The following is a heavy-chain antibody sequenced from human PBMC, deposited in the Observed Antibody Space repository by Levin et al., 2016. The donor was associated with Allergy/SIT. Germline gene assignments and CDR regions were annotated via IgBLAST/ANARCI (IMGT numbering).Heavy chain of an antibody. CDR3: ASGYYYGSGSYGMDV. CDR2: IYYGGST. V-gene: IGHV4-39*01. J-gene: IGHJ6*02. D-gene: IGHD3-10*01. CDR1: GGSISSSSYY. Sequence: SETLSLTCTVSGGSISSSSYYWGWIRRPPGKGLEWIGNIYYGGSTYYNPSLKSRVTISVDTSKNQFSLRLSSVTAADTAVYYCASGYYYGSGSYGMDVWGQGTTVTVSS.